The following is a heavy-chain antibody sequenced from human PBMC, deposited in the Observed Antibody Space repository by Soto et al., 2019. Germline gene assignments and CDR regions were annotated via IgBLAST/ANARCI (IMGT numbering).Heavy chain of an antibody. CDR3: ARFDDYSDSSGYCDY. D-gene: IGHD3-22*01. CDR1: GYTFSSYG. J-gene: IGHJ1*01. V-gene: IGHV1-18*01. CDR2: ISPYKGNT. Sequence: HVQLVQSGAEVKKPGASVKVSCKTSGYTFSSYGIMWVRQAPGQGLEYMGWISPYKGNTNYAQKVQGRVTMTTDTTTSTAYIELRNLISHDTTVYYCARFDDYSDSSGYCDYWGQGTLVTVSS.